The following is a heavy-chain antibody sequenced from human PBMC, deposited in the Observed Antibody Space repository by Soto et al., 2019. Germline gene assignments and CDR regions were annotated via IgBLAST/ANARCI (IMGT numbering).Heavy chain of an antibody. J-gene: IGHJ2*01. CDR3: ATGEIWIFDL. V-gene: IGHV1-24*01. D-gene: IGHD1-1*01. CDR2: FDPEGGET. CDR1: GYTLTELS. Sequence: QVQLVQSGAEVKKPGASVKVSCKISGYTLTELSIHWVRQAPGRGLEWMGGFDPEGGETMYAQKFQGRVTMTEDTSTETAYMELSSLRSEDTAVYYCATGEIWIFDLWGRGTLVSVYS.